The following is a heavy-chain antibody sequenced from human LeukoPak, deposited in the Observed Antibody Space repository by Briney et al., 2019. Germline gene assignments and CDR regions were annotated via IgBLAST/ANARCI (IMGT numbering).Heavy chain of an antibody. J-gene: IGHJ6*03. CDR3: ATDTYYYYMDV. Sequence: ASVKVSCKVSGYTLTELPMHWVRQAPGKGLEWMGGFDPEDGETIYAQKFQGRVTITEDTSTDTAYMELSSLRSEDTAVYYCATDTYYYYMDVWGKGTTVTVSS. CDR1: GYTLTELP. V-gene: IGHV1-24*01. CDR2: FDPEDGET.